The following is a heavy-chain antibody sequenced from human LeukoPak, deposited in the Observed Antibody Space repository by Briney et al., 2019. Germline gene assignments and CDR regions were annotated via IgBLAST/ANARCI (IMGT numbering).Heavy chain of an antibody. CDR3: AREGGGSGLWYYDL. D-gene: IGHD1-26*01. V-gene: IGHV3-64*02. J-gene: IGHJ2*01. CDR1: GFTFGSYS. CDR2: IGGDGLTT. Sequence: GGSLRLSCAATGFTFGSYSMHWVRQAPGKGPEFVSVIGGDGLTTFYADSVKDRFTISRDNSKSTLYLEMGSLRAEDMAVYYCAREGGGSGLWYYDLWGRGTLVTVSS.